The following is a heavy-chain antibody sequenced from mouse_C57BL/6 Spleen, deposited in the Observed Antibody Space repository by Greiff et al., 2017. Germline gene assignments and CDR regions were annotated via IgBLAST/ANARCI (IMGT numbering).Heavy chain of an antibody. V-gene: IGHV1-64*01. CDR3: ARRDWEYYFDY. CDR1: GYTFTSYW. J-gene: IGHJ2*01. CDR2: IHPNSGST. D-gene: IGHD4-1*01. Sequence: QVQLQQPGAELVKPGASVKLSCKASGYTFTSYWLHWVKQRPGQGLEWIGIIHPNSGSTNYNEKFKSKATLTVDKSSSTAYMQLSSLTSEDSAVYYCARRDWEYYFDYWGQGTTLTVSS.